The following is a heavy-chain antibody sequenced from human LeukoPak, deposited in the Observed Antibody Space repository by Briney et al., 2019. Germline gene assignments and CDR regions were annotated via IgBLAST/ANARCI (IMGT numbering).Heavy chain of an antibody. J-gene: IGHJ4*02. V-gene: IGHV4-31*01. CDR2: IHNSGST. Sequence: PSETLSLTCTVSGGSISSGGYYWSWIRQHPGKGLEWIGYIHNSGSTYYNPSLKSPVSISVDTSKSHFSLRLSSVTAADTAVYYCARGEYYGSGSYYPGDYWGQGTLVTVSS. CDR3: ARGEYYGSGSYYPGDY. D-gene: IGHD3-10*01. CDR1: GGSISSGGYY.